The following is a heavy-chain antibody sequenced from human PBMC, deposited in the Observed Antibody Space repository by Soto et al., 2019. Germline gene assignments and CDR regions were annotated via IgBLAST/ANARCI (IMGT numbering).Heavy chain of an antibody. V-gene: IGHV3-30*03. CDR1: GFIFTSYG. D-gene: IGHD4-4*01. CDR3: ARSRDGYSFYFYYGMDG. Sequence: GGSLRLSCAASGFIFTSYGLHWVRQAPGKGLEWMALILHDGSAEYYADSVKGRFTISRDNSKNTLYLQMNSLTAEDTAVYYCARSRDGYSFYFYYGMDGWGQGTTVTVSS. CDR2: ILHDGSAE. J-gene: IGHJ6*02.